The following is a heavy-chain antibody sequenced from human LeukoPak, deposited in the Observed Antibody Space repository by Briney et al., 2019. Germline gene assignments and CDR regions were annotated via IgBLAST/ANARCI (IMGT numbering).Heavy chain of an antibody. D-gene: IGHD1-26*01. CDR3: ARHLVGATTYLDP. CDR1: GGSISSYY. J-gene: IGHJ5*02. V-gene: IGHV4-4*09. CDR2: IYTSGST. Sequence: SETLSLTCTVSGGSISSYYWSWIRQPPGKGLEWIGYIYTSGSTNYNPSLKSRVTISADTSKNQFSLKLSSVTAADTAVYYCARHLVGATTYLDPWGQGTLVTVSS.